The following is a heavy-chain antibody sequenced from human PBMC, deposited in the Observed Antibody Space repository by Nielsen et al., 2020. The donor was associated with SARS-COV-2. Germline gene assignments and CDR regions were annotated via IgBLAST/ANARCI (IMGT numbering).Heavy chain of an antibody. V-gene: IGHV3-30*18. CDR2: ISYDGSNK. D-gene: IGHD6-19*01. CDR1: GFTFSSYG. J-gene: IGHJ4*02. CDR3: AKDRGSGWSPFDY. Sequence: GESLKISCAASGFTFSSYGMHWVRQAPGKGLEWVAVISYDGSNKYYADSVKGRFTISRDNSKNTLYLQMNSLRAEDTAVYYCAKDRGSGWSPFDYWGQGTLVTVSS.